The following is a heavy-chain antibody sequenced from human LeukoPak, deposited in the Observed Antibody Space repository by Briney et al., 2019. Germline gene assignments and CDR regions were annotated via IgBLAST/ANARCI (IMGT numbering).Heavy chain of an antibody. D-gene: IGHD6-13*01. CDR2: IHYNGGT. Sequence: SETLSLTCTVSDGSLNPYYWSWIRQPPGKGLEWIGFIHYNGGTNYNASLKSRVTISVDTPKNQLSLRLSSVTAADTAVYYCARQDCTYSSCSYDFWGQGTLVTVSS. J-gene: IGHJ4*02. CDR3: ARQDCTYSSCSYDF. V-gene: IGHV4-59*08. CDR1: DGSLNPYY.